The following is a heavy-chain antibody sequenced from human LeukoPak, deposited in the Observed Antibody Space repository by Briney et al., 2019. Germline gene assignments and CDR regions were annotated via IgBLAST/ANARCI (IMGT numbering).Heavy chain of an antibody. CDR3: ARDHFGSGWYEYYFDY. Sequence: ASVKVSCKVSGYTLTELSMHWVRQAPGKGLEWMGGFDPEDGETIYAQKFQGRVTMTEDTSTDTAYMELSRLRSDDTAVYYCARDHFGSGWYEYYFDYWGQGTLVTVSS. V-gene: IGHV1-24*01. D-gene: IGHD6-19*01. CDR2: FDPEDGET. CDR1: GYTLTELS. J-gene: IGHJ4*02.